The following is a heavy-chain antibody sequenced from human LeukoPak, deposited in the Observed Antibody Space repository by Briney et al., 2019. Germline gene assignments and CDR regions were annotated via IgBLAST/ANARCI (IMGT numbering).Heavy chain of an antibody. D-gene: IGHD3-22*01. Sequence: GGSLRLSCAASGFTFSSYSMNWVRQAPGKGLEWVSSISSSSSYIYYADSVKGRFTISRDNARNSLYLQMNSLRAEDTAVYYCARDPLAYDSSGYPPFVDYWGQGTLVTVSS. CDR1: GFTFSSYS. CDR3: ARDPLAYDSSGYPPFVDY. J-gene: IGHJ4*02. V-gene: IGHV3-21*01. CDR2: ISSSSSYI.